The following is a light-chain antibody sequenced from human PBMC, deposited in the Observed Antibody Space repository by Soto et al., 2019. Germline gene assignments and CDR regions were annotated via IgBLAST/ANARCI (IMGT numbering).Light chain of an antibody. J-gene: IGKJ3*01. Sequence: AIRMTQSPSSFSASTGDRVTITCRASQGISSYLAWYQQKPVKAPKLLIYAASTSQSGVPSRFSGSGSGTDFTLTISCLQSEDFATYYCQQDYSYPFTFGPGTKVDIK. CDR2: AAS. V-gene: IGKV1-8*01. CDR3: QQDYSYPFT. CDR1: QGISSY.